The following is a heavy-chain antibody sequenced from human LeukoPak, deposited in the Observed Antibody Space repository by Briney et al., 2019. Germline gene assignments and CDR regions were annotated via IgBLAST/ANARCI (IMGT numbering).Heavy chain of an antibody. CDR3: ARGFRSAVAV. Sequence: GGSLRLSCAASGFTFSNHWMHWVRQAPGKGLMWVSHINSDESSTTYADSVKGRFTISRDKARNTLYLQMNSLRAEDTAVYYCARGFRSAVAVWGQGTTVIVSS. CDR2: INSDESST. D-gene: IGHD3-10*01. V-gene: IGHV3-74*01. J-gene: IGHJ6*02. CDR1: GFTFSNHW.